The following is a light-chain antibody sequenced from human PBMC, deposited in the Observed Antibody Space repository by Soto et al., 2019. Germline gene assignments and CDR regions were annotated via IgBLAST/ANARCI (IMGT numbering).Light chain of an antibody. CDR1: SSDVGGYNY. CDR2: DVS. J-gene: IGLJ1*01. V-gene: IGLV2-14*03. CDR3: NSSTGSTTSYV. Sequence: QSVLTQPASVSGSPGQSITISCTGTSSDVGGYNYVSWYQQHPGKAPKLMIYDVSDRPSGVSNRFSGSKSGNTASLTISGLQAEDEAYYYCNSSTGSTTSYVFGTGTKLTVL.